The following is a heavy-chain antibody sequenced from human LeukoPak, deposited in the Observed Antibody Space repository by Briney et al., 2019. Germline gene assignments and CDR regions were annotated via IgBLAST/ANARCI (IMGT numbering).Heavy chain of an antibody. Sequence: GGSLRLSCAASGFTFSDYYMSWIRQAPGEGLEWVSYISSSGSTIYYADSVKGRFTISRDNAKNSLYLQMNSLRAEDTAVYYCAGTEEGAAGPFDYWGQGTLVTVSS. CDR2: ISSSGSTI. D-gene: IGHD6-13*01. J-gene: IGHJ4*02. CDR3: AGTEEGAAGPFDY. V-gene: IGHV3-11*01. CDR1: GFTFSDYY.